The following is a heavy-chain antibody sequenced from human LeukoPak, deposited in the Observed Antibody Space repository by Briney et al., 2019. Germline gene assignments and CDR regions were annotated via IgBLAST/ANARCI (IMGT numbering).Heavy chain of an antibody. Sequence: SETLSLTCTVSGGSISSYYWSWIRQPPGKGLEWIGYIFYSGSTNYNPSLKSRVTISVDTSKNQFSLKLTSVTAADTAVYYCARGDNYGLTYFFDYWGQGTLVTVSS. J-gene: IGHJ4*02. CDR2: IFYSGST. V-gene: IGHV4-59*01. D-gene: IGHD5-24*01. CDR1: GGSISSYY. CDR3: ARGDNYGLTYFFDY.